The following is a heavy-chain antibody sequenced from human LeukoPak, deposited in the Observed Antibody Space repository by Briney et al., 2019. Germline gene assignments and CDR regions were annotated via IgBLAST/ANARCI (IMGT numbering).Heavy chain of an antibody. CDR3: ARAPYSYGFVLDY. CDR1: GGSISSYY. CDR2: IYYSGST. D-gene: IGHD5-18*01. Sequence: SETLSPTCTVSGGSISSYYWSWIRQPPGKGLEWIGYIYYSGSTNYNPSLKSRVTISVDTSKNQLSLKLSSVTAADTAVYYCARAPYSYGFVLDYWGHGTLVTVSS. V-gene: IGHV4-59*01. J-gene: IGHJ4*01.